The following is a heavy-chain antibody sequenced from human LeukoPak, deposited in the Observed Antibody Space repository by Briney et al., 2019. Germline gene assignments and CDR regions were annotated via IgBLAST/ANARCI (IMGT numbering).Heavy chain of an antibody. J-gene: IGHJ5*02. Sequence: SQTLSLTCTVSGGSISSSSYYWGWIRQPPGKGLEWIGSIYYSGSTYYNPSLKSRVTISVDTSKNQFSLKLSSVTAADTAVYYCARASNYDFWSGYAHHWFDPWGQGTLVTVSS. CDR1: GGSISSSSYY. CDR3: ARASNYDFWSGYAHHWFDP. CDR2: IYYSGST. D-gene: IGHD3-3*01. V-gene: IGHV4-39*07.